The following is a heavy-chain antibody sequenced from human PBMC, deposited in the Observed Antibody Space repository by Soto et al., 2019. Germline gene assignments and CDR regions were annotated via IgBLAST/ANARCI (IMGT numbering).Heavy chain of an antibody. V-gene: IGHV1-18*01. Sequence: SVNVSCKASGYTFTSYGISWVRQAPGQGLEWMGWISAYNGNANYAQKLQGRVTMTTDTSTSTDYMELRSLRSDDTAVYYCARDDILTEYYHNFFDQLGQGTKVTISS. CDR3: ARDDILTEYYHNFFDQ. CDR2: ISAYNGNA. D-gene: IGHD3-9*01. CDR1: GYTFTSYG. J-gene: IGHJ5*02.